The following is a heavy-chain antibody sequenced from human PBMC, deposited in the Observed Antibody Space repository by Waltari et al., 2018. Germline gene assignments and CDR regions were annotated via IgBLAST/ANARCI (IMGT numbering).Heavy chain of an antibody. V-gene: IGHV4-39*07. D-gene: IGHD1-26*01. CDR1: GGSISSSSYY. J-gene: IGHJ4*02. Sequence: QLQLQESGPGLVKPSETLSLTCTVSGGSISSSSYYWGWIRQHPGKGLEWIGSIYYSGSTYYNPSLKSRVTISVDTSKNQFSLKLSSVTAADTAVYYCARDMGLLSGSLDDYWGQGTLVTVSS. CDR2: IYYSGST. CDR3: ARDMGLLSGSLDDY.